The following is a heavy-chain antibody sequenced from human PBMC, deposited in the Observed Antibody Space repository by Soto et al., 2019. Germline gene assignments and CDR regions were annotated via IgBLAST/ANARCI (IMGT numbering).Heavy chain of an antibody. J-gene: IGHJ6*02. CDR2: FDPEDGET. CDR3: ATDSKDSSGWKYGMDV. V-gene: IGHV1-24*01. D-gene: IGHD3-22*01. Sequence: QVQLVQSGAEVKKPGASVKVSCKVSGYTLTELSMHWVRQAPGKGLDWMGGFDPEDGETIYAQKFQGRVTMTEDTSTDTAYMELSSLRSEDTAVYYCATDSKDSSGWKYGMDVWGQGTTVTVSS. CDR1: GYTLTELS.